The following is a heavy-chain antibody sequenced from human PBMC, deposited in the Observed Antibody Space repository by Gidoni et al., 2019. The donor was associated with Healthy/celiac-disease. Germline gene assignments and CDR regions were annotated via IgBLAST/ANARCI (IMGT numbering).Heavy chain of an antibody. D-gene: IGHD6-19*01. V-gene: IGHV3-33*01. J-gene: IGHJ6*02. CDR3: ARSSGWSFSYGMDV. Sequence: APGKGLEWVAVIWYDGSNKYYADSVKGRFTISRDNSKNTLYLQMNSLRAEDTAVYYCARSSGWSFSYGMDVWGQGTTVTVSS. CDR2: IWYDGSNK.